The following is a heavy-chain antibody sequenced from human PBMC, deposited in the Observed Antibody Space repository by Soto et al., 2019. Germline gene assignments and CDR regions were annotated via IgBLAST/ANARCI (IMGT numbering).Heavy chain of an antibody. CDR2: IYHSGST. Sequence: PSETLSLTCTVSGGSISSISYYWGWIRQPPGEGLEWIASIYHSGSTYYNPSLKSRVTISVDTSKNQFSLKLSSVTAADTAVYYCAREALYSYGSTFDYWGQGTLVTVSS. CDR1: GGSISSISYY. CDR3: AREALYSYGSTFDY. J-gene: IGHJ4*02. V-gene: IGHV4-39*07. D-gene: IGHD5-18*01.